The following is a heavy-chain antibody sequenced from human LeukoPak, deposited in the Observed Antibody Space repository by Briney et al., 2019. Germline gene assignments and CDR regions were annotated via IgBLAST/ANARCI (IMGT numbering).Heavy chain of an antibody. CDR2: IWFDGSNI. CDR3: SRDHGDYSFDY. V-gene: IGHV3-33*01. Sequence: GGSLRLSCVASGFTFSNYGMNWVRQAPGRGLEWVAIIWFDGSNINYADSVKGRFTISRDNSKNTLFLQMNSLRAENTAVYYCSRDHGDYSFDYWGQGTLVTVSS. J-gene: IGHJ4*02. D-gene: IGHD4-17*01. CDR1: GFTFSNYG.